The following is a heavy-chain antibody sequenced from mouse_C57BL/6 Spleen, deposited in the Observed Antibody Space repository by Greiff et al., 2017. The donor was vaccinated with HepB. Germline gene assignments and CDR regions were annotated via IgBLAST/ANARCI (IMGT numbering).Heavy chain of an antibody. CDR3: ARPFYYGSSPAWFAY. Sequence: VKLQQPGAELVKPGASVKLSCKASGYTFTSYWMQWVKQRPGQGLEWIGEIDPSDSYTNYNQKFKGKATLTVDTSSSTAYMQLSSLTSEDSAVYYCARPFYYGSSPAWFAYWGQGTLVTVSA. D-gene: IGHD1-1*01. J-gene: IGHJ3*01. CDR2: IDPSDSYT. V-gene: IGHV1-50*01. CDR1: GYTFTSYW.